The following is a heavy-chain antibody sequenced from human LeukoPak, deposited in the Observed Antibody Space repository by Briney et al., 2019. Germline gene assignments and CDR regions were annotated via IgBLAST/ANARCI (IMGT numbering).Heavy chain of an antibody. CDR2: ISGYNGNT. CDR1: GYTFTSYG. J-gene: IGHJ5*02. D-gene: IGHD3-3*01. Sequence: ASVKVSCKASGYTFTSYGISWVRQAPGQGLEWMGWISGYNGNTNYAQKLQGRVTMTTDTSTSTAYMELRSLRSDDTAVYYCARDANNYDFWSGYGDNWFDPWGQGTLVTVSS. CDR3: ARDANNYDFWSGYGDNWFDP. V-gene: IGHV1-18*01.